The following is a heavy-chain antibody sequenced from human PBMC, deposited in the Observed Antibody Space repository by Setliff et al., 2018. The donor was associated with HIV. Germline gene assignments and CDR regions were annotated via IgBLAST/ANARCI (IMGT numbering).Heavy chain of an antibody. CDR2: IWSDGNKK. CDR3: ARARVGATWDHYHYYYMDV. J-gene: IGHJ6*03. V-gene: IGHV3-33*01. Sequence: GGSLRLSCAASGFRFSDYGMHWVRQAPGRGLEGVAIIWSDGNKKYYADSVRGRFTISRDNSNNTLFLQMNSLRADDTAVYYCARARVGATWDHYHYYYMDVWGKGAPVTVSS. CDR1: GFRFSDYG. D-gene: IGHD1-26*01.